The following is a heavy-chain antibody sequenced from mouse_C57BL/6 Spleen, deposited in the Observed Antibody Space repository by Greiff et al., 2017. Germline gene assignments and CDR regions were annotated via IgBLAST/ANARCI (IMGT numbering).Heavy chain of an antibody. V-gene: IGHV1-59*01. J-gene: IGHJ1*03. CDR1: GYTFTSYW. CDR3: ARDEWYFDV. CDR2: IDPSDSYT. Sequence: QVQLQQPGAELVRPGTSVKLSCKASGYTFTSYWMHWVKQRPGQGLEWIGVIDPSDSYTNYNQKFKGKATLTVDTSSSTAYMQLSSLTSEDSAVYYCARDEWYFDVWGTVTTVTVSS.